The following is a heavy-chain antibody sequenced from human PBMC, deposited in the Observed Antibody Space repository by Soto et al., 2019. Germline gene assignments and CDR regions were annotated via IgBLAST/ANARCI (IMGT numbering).Heavy chain of an antibody. CDR2: ISIFNGNT. Sequence: QAQLVQSGAEVRKPGASVKVSCKASGYRFTSYGISWVRQAPGQGLEWMGWISIFNGNTKSAQKVQDRVTRTTDTSTNTAYMELRSLKSDDTAIYYCASDAAVAGRGSGMDLGGQGPTVSVSS. CDR3: ASDAAVAGRGSGMDL. V-gene: IGHV1-18*01. J-gene: IGHJ6*02. D-gene: IGHD6-19*01. CDR1: GYRFTSYG.